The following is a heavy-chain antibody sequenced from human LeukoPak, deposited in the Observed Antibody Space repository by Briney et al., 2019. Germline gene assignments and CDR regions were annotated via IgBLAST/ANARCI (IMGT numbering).Heavy chain of an antibody. CDR2: IYYSGST. CDR1: GGSISSYY. D-gene: IGHD5-18*01. CDR3: ARYTAMVAFHAHGFDI. Sequence: SETLSLTCTVSGGSISSYYWSWIRQPPGKGLEWIGYIYYSGSTNYNPSLKSRVTISVDTSKNQFSLKLRSVTAADTAVYYCARYTAMVAFHAHGFDIWGKGTMVTVSS. J-gene: IGHJ3*02. V-gene: IGHV4-59*01.